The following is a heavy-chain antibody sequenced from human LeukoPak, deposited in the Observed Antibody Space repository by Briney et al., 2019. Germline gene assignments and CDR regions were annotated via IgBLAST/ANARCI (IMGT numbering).Heavy chain of an antibody. D-gene: IGHD1-26*01. CDR1: GGSISSSSYY. V-gene: IGHV4-39*07. J-gene: IGHJ4*02. CDR3: ARRVSGSYKVKFYFDY. CDR2: IYYSGST. Sequence: SETLSLTCTVSGGSISSSSYYWGWIRQPPGKGLEWIGSIYYSGSTYYNPSLKSRVTISVDTSKNQFSLKLSSVTAADTAVYYCARRVSGSYKVKFYFDYWGQGTLVTVSS.